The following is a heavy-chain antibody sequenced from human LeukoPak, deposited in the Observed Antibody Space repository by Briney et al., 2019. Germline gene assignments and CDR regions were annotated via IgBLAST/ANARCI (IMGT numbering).Heavy chain of an antibody. CDR2: ISGSGGDT. CDR3: ARDGYGMDV. J-gene: IGHJ6*02. Sequence: PGGSLRLSCAASGFTFSSFAMTWVRQAPGKGLEWVSAISGSGGDTYYADSVKGRFTISRDNAKNSLYLQMNSLRAEDTAVYYCARDGYGMDVWGQGTTVTVSS. V-gene: IGHV3-23*01. CDR1: GFTFSSFA.